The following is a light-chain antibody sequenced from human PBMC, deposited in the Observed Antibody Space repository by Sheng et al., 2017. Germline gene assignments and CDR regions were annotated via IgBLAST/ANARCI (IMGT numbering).Light chain of an antibody. CDR1: QSVSSY. V-gene: IGKV3-11*01. CDR2: DTS. CDR3: QQYGSSPT. Sequence: EIVLTQSPATLSLSPGERATLSCRASQSVSSYLAWYQQTPGQTPRLLIYDTSNRATGVPARFSGSGSGTDFTLTISRLEPEDFAVYYCQQYGSSPTFGQGTKVEIK. J-gene: IGKJ1*01.